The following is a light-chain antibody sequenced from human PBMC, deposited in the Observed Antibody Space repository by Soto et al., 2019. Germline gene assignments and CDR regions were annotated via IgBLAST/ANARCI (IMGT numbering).Light chain of an antibody. CDR1: QSVNSY. Sequence: EIVLTQSPATLSLSPGERATLSCRASQSVNSYLAWYQQKPGQPPRLLIYDASTRATGIPARFSGSGSGTDFTLTISSLEPEDFAVYYCQQRSNLITFGQGTRLEIK. CDR3: QQRSNLIT. CDR2: DAS. J-gene: IGKJ5*01. V-gene: IGKV3-11*01.